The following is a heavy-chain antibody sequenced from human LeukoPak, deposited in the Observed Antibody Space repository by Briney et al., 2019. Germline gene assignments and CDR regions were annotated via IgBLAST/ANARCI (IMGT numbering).Heavy chain of an antibody. J-gene: IGHJ4*02. Sequence: GEPLNISGQCSGYSFTSYWIGWVRHMPGRGLEWMGIIYPGGSEITYSPSFQGQVTISADKSISTAYLHRSSLKASDTAMYYCARRSGYSSGWLAIDWGEGTLVTVSS. CDR3: ARRSGYSSGWLAID. CDR2: IYPGGSEI. CDR1: GYSFTSYW. V-gene: IGHV5-51*01. D-gene: IGHD6-19*01.